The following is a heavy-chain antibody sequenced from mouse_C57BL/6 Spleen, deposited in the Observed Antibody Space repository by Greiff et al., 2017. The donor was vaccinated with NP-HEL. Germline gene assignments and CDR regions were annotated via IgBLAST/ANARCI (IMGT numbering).Heavy chain of an antibody. CDR1: YTFTDYYM. CDR3: VSSFYAMDY. D-gene: IGHD1-1*01. CDR2: YPGSGNTY. J-gene: IGHJ4*01. V-gene: IGHV1-83*01. Sequence: VQLQQSGPELVKPGASVKMSCKASGYTFTDYYMHWVKQKPGKGLEWIGEIYPGSGNTYYNEKFKGKATLTADTSSSTAYMQLSSLTSEDAAVYFCAVSSFYAMDYWGQGTSVTVSS.